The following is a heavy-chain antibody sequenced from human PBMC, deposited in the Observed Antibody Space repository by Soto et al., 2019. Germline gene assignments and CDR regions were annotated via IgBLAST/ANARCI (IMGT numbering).Heavy chain of an antibody. CDR2: IYYGGDS. D-gene: IGHD1-26*01. CDR1: GGSISSRTSY. Sequence: QVQLQESGPGLVKPSQTLSLTCTVSGGSISSRTSYWSWIRQHPGKGLEWIGYIYYGGDSFYNPSLKGRFTIAKDPSENHFSLKLNSVPAADTAVYFCAGGGGGGVDCWGQGTLVTVAS. CDR3: AGGGGGGVDC. J-gene: IGHJ4*02. V-gene: IGHV4-31*03.